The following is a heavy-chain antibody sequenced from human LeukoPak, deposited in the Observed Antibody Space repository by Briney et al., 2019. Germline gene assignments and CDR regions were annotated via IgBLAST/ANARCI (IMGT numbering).Heavy chain of an antibody. D-gene: IGHD6-19*01. Sequence: GGSLRLSCAASGFTFDDYAMHWVRQAPGKGLEWVSLISWDGGSTYYADSVKGRFTISRDNSKNSLYLQMNSLRAEDTALYYCAKDIAAVAGYYFDYWGQGTLVTVSS. J-gene: IGHJ4*02. V-gene: IGHV3-43D*03. CDR1: GFTFDDYA. CDR3: AKDIAAVAGYYFDY. CDR2: ISWDGGST.